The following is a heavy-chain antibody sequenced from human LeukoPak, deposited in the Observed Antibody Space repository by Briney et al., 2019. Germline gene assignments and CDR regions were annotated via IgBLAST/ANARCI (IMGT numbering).Heavy chain of an antibody. CDR2: ISYDGSNK. CDR1: GFTFSSYA. CDR3: AKDSSYYDSSEGDY. D-gene: IGHD3-22*01. Sequence: GGSLRLSCAASGFTFSSYAMHWVRQAPGKGLEWVAVISYDGSNKYYADSVKGRFTISRDNSKNTLYLQMNSLRAEDTAVYYCAKDSSYYDSSEGDYWGQGTLVTVSS. J-gene: IGHJ4*02. V-gene: IGHV3-30*04.